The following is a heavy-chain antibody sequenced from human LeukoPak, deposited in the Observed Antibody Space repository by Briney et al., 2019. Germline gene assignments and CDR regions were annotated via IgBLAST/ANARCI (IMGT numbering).Heavy chain of an antibody. D-gene: IGHD1-26*01. Sequence: ASVKVSCKVSGYTLTELSMHWVRQAPGKGLEWMGGFDPEDGETIYAQKFQGRVTMTEDTSTDTAYMELSSLRSEDTAVYYCAMTLVGAAYFDYWGQGTLVTVSS. CDR1: GYTLTELS. CDR3: AMTLVGAAYFDY. CDR2: FDPEDGET. J-gene: IGHJ4*02. V-gene: IGHV1-24*01.